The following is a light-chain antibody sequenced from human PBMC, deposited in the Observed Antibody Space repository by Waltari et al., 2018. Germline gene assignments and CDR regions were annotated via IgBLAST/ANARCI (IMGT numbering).Light chain of an antibody. CDR1: QDIGDS. V-gene: IGKV1-27*01. CDR2: AAS. Sequence: DIQLTQSPSSLSASAGHRLTIACRASQDIGDSLAWYQQKPGKAPRLLIYAASTLHSGVPSRFSGSASGTDFTLTISSLQPEDVATYYCQKYNRAPRTFGQGTYVEIK. CDR3: QKYNRAPRT. J-gene: IGKJ1*01.